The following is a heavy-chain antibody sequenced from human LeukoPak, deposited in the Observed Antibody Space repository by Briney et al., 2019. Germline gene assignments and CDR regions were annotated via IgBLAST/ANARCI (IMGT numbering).Heavy chain of an antibody. J-gene: IGHJ5*02. CDR2: IYHSGST. CDR1: GGSISSGGYS. V-gene: IGHV4-30-2*01. CDR3: ARGGFGGPNWFDP. D-gene: IGHD3-3*01. Sequence: SETLSLTCAVSGGSISSGGYSWSWIRQPPGKGLEWIGYIYHSGSTYYNPSLKSRVTISVDRSKNQYSLKLSSVTAADTAVYYCARGGFGGPNWFDPWGQGTLVTVSS.